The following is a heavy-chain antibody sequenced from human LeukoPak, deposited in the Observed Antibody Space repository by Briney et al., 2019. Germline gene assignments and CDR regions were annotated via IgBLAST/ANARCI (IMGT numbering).Heavy chain of an antibody. CDR3: ARDPQYCSGGSCYSFDY. CDR1: GFTFSTYS. D-gene: IGHD2-15*01. Sequence: GGSLRLSCAASGFTFSTYSMNWVRQAPGKGLEWVSCIISSSSYIYYADSVKGRFTISRDNAKNSLYLQMNSLRAEDTAVYYCARDPQYCSGGSCYSFDYWGQGTLVTVSS. V-gene: IGHV3-21*01. J-gene: IGHJ4*02. CDR2: IISSSSYI.